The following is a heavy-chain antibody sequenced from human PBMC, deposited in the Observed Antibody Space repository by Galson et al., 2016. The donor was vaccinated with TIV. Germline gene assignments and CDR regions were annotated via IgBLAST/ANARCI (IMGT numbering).Heavy chain of an antibody. CDR1: GFIFSDYW. D-gene: IGHD1-14*01. CDR3: AKPDIATIDINYYFDY. J-gene: IGHJ4*02. V-gene: IGHV3-7*03. Sequence: SLRLSCAASGFIFSDYWMSWVRQAPGKGLEWVANIKQDGSEKYYMDSVKGRITISRDNAKDSLHLQMNSLRADDTAVYYCAKPDIATIDINYYFDYWGQGTLVTVSS. CDR2: IKQDGSEK.